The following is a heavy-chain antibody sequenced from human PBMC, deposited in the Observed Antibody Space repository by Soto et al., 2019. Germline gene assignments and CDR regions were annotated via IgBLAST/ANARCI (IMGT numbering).Heavy chain of an antibody. D-gene: IGHD6-25*01. V-gene: IGHV3-23*01. CDR2: ISGSGGTT. CDR1: GFTFSSYA. J-gene: IGHJ4*02. Sequence: PGGSLRLSCAASGFTFSSYAMSWVRQAPGKGLDWVSVISGSGGTTYYAASVKGRFTISRDNSKNTLFLQLNSLRAEDTAVYYCAKFFVETGGSSGWPWTFHYWGQGTLVTVSS. CDR3: AKFFVETGGSSGWPWTFHY.